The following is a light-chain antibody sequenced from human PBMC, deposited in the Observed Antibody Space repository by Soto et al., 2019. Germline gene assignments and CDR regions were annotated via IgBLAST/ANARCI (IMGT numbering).Light chain of an antibody. J-gene: IGLJ3*02. CDR3: AAWDDRLNGPV. CDR1: SSNIGNNA. Sequence: QLVLTQPPSVSEAPRQRVTISCSGSSSNIGNNAVNWYQQLPGKAPKLLIYYEDLLPSGVSDRFSGSKAGTSASLAISGLQSEDEADYYWAAWDDRLNGPVFGGGTKLTVL. CDR2: YED. V-gene: IGLV1-36*01.